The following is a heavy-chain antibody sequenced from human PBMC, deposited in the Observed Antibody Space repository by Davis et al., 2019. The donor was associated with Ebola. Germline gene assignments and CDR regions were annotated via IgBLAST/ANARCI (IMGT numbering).Heavy chain of an antibody. Sequence: AASVKVSCKASGYTFTTYAMNWVRQAPGQGLEWMGWINTNTGNPTYAQGFTGRFVFSLDTSVSTAYLQISGLKAEDTAVYYCARVPERITIFGVVTYYYGMDVWGKGTTVTVSS. D-gene: IGHD3-3*01. V-gene: IGHV7-4-1*02. J-gene: IGHJ6*04. CDR1: GYTFTTYA. CDR3: ARVPERITIFGVVTYYYGMDV. CDR2: INTNTGNP.